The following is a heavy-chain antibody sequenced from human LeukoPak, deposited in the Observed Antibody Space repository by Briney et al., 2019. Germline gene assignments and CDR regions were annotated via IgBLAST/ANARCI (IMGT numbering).Heavy chain of an antibody. J-gene: IGHJ4*02. CDR3: AVEDCSSISCYFF. CDR2: ISGSGGST. D-gene: IGHD2-2*01. V-gene: IGHV3-23*01. CDR1: GFTFSSYA. Sequence: GGSLSLSCVASGFTFSSYAMSWVRQAPGKGLEWVSGISGSGGSTYYADSVKGRFTISRDNSKNTLYLQMNSLRAEDTATYYCAVEDCSSISCYFFWGQGTLLTVSS.